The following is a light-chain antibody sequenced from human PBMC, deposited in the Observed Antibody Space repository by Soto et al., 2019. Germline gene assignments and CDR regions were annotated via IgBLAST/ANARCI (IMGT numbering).Light chain of an antibody. CDR3: QQYGSSPVT. V-gene: IGKV3-20*01. CDR2: DAS. J-gene: IGKJ1*01. CDR1: QSVSSSY. Sequence: EIVLTQSPGTLSLSPGERATLSCRASQSVSSSYLAWYQQKPGQAPGLLIYDASSRATGIPDRFSGSGSGTDFTLTISRLEPEDFAVYYCQQYGSSPVTFGQGTKVEIK.